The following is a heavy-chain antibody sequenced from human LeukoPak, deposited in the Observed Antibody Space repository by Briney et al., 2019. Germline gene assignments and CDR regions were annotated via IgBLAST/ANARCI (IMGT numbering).Heavy chain of an antibody. CDR1: GGSISSGGYS. CDR3: ARSGRPDSSGYYDY. D-gene: IGHD3-22*01. J-gene: IGHJ4*02. Sequence: TLSLTCAVSGGSISSGGYSWSWIRQPPGKGLEWIGYIYHSGSTYYNPSLKSRVTISVDTSKNQFSLKLSSVTAADTAIYYCARSGRPDSSGYYDYWGQGTLVSVSS. CDR2: IYHSGST. V-gene: IGHV4-30-2*01.